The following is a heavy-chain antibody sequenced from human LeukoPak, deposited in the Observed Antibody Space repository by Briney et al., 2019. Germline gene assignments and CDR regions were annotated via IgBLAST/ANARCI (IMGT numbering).Heavy chain of an antibody. V-gene: IGHV1-69*04. D-gene: IGHD3-22*01. CDR2: IIPILGIA. CDR3: ARDGEETYYYDSSGYYYRWFDP. CDR1: GYTFTGYY. J-gene: IGHJ5*02. Sequence: ASVKVSCKASGYTFTGYYMHWVRQAPGQGLEWMGRIIPILGIANYAQKFQGRVTITADKSTSTAYMELSSLRSEDTAVYYCARDGEETYYYDSSGYYYRWFDPWGQGTLVTVSS.